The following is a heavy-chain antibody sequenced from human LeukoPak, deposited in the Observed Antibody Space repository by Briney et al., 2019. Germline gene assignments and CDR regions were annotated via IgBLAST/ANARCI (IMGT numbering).Heavy chain of an antibody. CDR1: GFSFSSYN. CDR3: VRGYCSGGTCYLDY. D-gene: IGHD2-15*01. Sequence: GGSLRLSCAASGFSFSSYNMHWVRQAPGRGLEWVSSISSSSYIYYADSLKGRFTISRDNAKNSLYLQVNSLRAEDTAVYFCVRGYCSGGTCYLDYWGQGTLVTVSS. J-gene: IGHJ4*02. CDR2: ISSSSYI. V-gene: IGHV3-21*01.